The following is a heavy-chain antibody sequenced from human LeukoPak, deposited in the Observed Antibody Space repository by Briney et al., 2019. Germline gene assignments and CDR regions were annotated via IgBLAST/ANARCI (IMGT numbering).Heavy chain of an antibody. D-gene: IGHD5-18*01. V-gene: IGHV4-34*10. Sequence: SETLSLTCAVYGGSFNTFYWSWIRQPPGKGLEWIGQINLYGSANSNPSLKRRGAMSLDTSTNQFSLKVTSVTAAATAVHYCARASAHSPHDSWGQGTLVTVSS. CDR3: ARASAHSPHDS. CDR2: INLYGSA. CDR1: GGSFNTFY. J-gene: IGHJ4*02.